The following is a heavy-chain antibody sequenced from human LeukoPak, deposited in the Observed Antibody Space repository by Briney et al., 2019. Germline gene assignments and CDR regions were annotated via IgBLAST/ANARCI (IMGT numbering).Heavy chain of an antibody. D-gene: IGHD2-21*02. Sequence: VASVKVSCKASGGTFSSYAISWVRQAPGQGLEWMGGIIPIIGTANYAQKFQGRVTITADKSTSTAYMELSSLRSEDTAVYYCARLAVTPPNDAFDIWGQGTMVTVSS. J-gene: IGHJ3*02. CDR2: IIPIIGTA. CDR1: GGTFSSYA. V-gene: IGHV1-69*06. CDR3: ARLAVTPPNDAFDI.